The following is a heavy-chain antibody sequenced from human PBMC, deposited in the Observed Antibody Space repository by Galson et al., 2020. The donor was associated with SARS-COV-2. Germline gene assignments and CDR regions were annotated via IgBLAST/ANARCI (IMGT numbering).Heavy chain of an antibody. J-gene: IGHJ4*02. V-gene: IGHV1-2*02. D-gene: IGHD3-10*01. CDR2: INPNRGDT. Sequence: GESLKISCKASGYTFTGYYMHWVRQAPGQGLEWMAWINPNRGDTNYAQTFKGRVTMTRDTSISTAYMELSRLRSDDTAVYYCARAFARVRGFQRDWGQGTLVTVSS. CDR3: ARAFARVRGFQRD. CDR1: GYTFTGYY.